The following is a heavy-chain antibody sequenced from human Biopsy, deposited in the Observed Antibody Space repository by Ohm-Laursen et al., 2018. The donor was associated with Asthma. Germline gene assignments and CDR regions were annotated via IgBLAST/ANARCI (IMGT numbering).Heavy chain of an antibody. CDR3: ARTYYDFLTGQVNDAFAI. D-gene: IGHD3-9*01. J-gene: IGHJ3*02. CDR2: INAGIGIT. CDR1: GYTFISYV. V-gene: IGHV1-3*01. Sequence: ASVKVSCKASGYTFISYVIHWVRRSPGQRLEWLGWINAGIGITKNSKKFQGRVTITRDTTASTAYMELSSLRSEDTAVYYCARTYYDFLTGQVNDAFAIWGKGTMVTVSS.